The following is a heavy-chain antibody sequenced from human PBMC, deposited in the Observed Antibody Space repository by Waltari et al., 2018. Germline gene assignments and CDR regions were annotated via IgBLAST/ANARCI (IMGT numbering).Heavy chain of an antibody. CDR3: AKIYSSGWSYFDY. CDR2: ISWNSGSI. V-gene: IGHV3-9*01. J-gene: IGHJ4*02. Sequence: EVQLVESGGGLVQPGRSLRLSCAASGFTFDDYAMHWVRQAPGKGLEWVSGISWNSGSIGDADSVKVRFTISRDNAKNSLYLQMNSLRAEDTALYYCAKIYSSGWSYFDYWGQGTLVTVSS. CDR1: GFTFDDYA. D-gene: IGHD6-19*01.